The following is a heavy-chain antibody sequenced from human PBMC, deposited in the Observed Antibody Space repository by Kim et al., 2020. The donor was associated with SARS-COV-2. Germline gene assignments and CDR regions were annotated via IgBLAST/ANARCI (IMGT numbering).Heavy chain of an antibody. D-gene: IGHD4-17*01. Sequence: GGSLRLSCAASGFTFSNAWMSWVRQAPGKGLEWVGRIKSKTDGGTTDYAAPVKGRFTISRDDSKNTLYLQMNSLKTEDTAVYYCTPGPDYGGNAGFDYWGQGTLVTVSS. J-gene: IGHJ4*02. CDR2: IKSKTDGGTT. V-gene: IGHV3-15*01. CDR3: TPGPDYGGNAGFDY. CDR1: GFTFSNAW.